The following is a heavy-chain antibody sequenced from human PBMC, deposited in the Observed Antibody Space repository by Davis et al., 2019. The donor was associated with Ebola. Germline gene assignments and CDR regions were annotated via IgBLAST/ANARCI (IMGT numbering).Heavy chain of an antibody. CDR1: GFMFSTYS. D-gene: IGHD4-17*01. J-gene: IGHJ4*02. V-gene: IGHV3-21*04. CDR3: ANDYGDYYFDY. Sequence: PGGSLRLSCAASGFMFSTYSMHWVRQAPGKGLEWVSSISGSSDYIYHKDSVKGRFTISRDNAKNSLYLQMNSLRAEDTAIYYCANDYGDYYFDYWGQGTLVTVSS. CDR2: ISGSSDYI.